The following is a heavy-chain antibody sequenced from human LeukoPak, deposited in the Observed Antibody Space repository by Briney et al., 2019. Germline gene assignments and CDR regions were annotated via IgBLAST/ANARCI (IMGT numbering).Heavy chain of an antibody. J-gene: IGHJ4*02. V-gene: IGHV3-23*01. CDR3: AKVGSSGSTVTPFDY. CDR1: GFTFSSCA. CDR2: ISGSGGST. D-gene: IGHD6-19*01. Sequence: GGSLRLSCAASGFTFSSCAMSWVRQAPGKGLEWVSGISGSGGSTYYADSVKGRFTISRDNSKNTLYLQMNSLRAEDTAVYYCAKVGSSGSTVTPFDYWGQGTLVTVSS.